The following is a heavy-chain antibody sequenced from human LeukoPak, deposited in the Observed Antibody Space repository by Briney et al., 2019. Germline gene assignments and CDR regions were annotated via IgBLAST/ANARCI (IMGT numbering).Heavy chain of an antibody. V-gene: IGHV3-30*18. Sequence: GGSLRLSCAASGFTFSSYGMHWVRQAPGKGLEWVAVISYDGSNKYYADSVKGRFTISRDNSKNTLYLQMNSLRAEDTAVYYCAKLTGTYDYVWGSYRYNDFDYWGQGTLVTVSS. J-gene: IGHJ4*02. CDR1: GFTFSSYG. D-gene: IGHD3-16*02. CDR3: AKLTGTYDYVWGSYRYNDFDY. CDR2: ISYDGSNK.